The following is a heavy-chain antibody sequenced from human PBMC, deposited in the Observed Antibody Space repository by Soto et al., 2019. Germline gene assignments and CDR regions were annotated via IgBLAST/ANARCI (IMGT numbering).Heavy chain of an antibody. V-gene: IGHV3-23*01. Sequence: EVQLLESGGGLVQPGGSLRLSCAASGFTFSSYAMSWVRQAPGKGLEWVSAISASGGETYYADSLRGRFTISRDNSINTLYLQMNSLRTEDTAVYYCAHPRGYGVFDAYDIWGQGALVTVS. CDR2: ISASGGET. J-gene: IGHJ3*02. CDR3: AHPRGYGVFDAYDI. CDR1: GFTFSSYA. D-gene: IGHD4-17*01.